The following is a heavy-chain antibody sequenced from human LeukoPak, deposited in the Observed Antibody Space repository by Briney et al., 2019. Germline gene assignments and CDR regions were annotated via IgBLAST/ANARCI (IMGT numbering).Heavy chain of an antibody. D-gene: IGHD2-21*02. V-gene: IGHV3-23*01. J-gene: IGHJ4*02. CDR1: GFTFSSYA. Sequence: GGSLRLSCAAPGFTFSSYAMSWVRQAPGKGLEWVSAISGSGGSTYYADSVKGRFTISRDNSKNTQYLQMNSLRAEDTAVYYCAKDPPPPATAKSGDYWGQGTLVTVSS. CDR2: ISGSGGST. CDR3: AKDPPPPATAKSGDY.